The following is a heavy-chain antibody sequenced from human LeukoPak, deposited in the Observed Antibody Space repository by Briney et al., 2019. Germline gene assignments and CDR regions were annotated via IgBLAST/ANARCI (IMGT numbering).Heavy chain of an antibody. J-gene: IGHJ4*02. CDR1: GGSFSGYY. CDR3: ARGYGEYSGYDYVYYFDY. V-gene: IGHV4-34*01. Sequence: SEALSLTCAVYGGSFSGYYWSWIRQPPGKGLEWIGEINHSGSTNYNPSLKSRVTISVDTSKNQFSLKLSSVTAADTAVYYCARGYGEYSGYDYVYYFDYWGQGTLVTVSS. D-gene: IGHD5-12*01. CDR2: INHSGST.